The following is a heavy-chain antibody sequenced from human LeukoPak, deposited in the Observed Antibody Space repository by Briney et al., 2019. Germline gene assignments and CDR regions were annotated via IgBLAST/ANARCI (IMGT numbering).Heavy chain of an antibody. CDR2: IWYDGSNK. J-gene: IGHJ4*02. D-gene: IGHD6-6*01. CDR1: GFTFSSNG. Sequence: GGSLRLSCAASGFTFSSNGMNWVRQAPGKGLEWVAVIWYDGSNKYYADSVKGRFTISRDNSKNTLYLQMNSLRAEDTAVYYCARGPDRFAIAARSNDYWGQGTLVTVSS. CDR3: ARGPDRFAIAARSNDY. V-gene: IGHV3-33*08.